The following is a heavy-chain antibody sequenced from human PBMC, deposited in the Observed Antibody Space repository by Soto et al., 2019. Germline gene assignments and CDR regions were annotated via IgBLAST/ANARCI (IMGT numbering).Heavy chain of an antibody. CDR2: IYYSGST. V-gene: IGHV4-61*01. J-gene: IGHJ6*02. D-gene: IGHD6-19*01. CDR3: AKTGWNYYYYGMDV. CDR1: GGSVSSGSYY. Sequence: SETLSLTCTVSGGSVSSGSYYWSWIRQPPGKGLEWIGYIYYSGSTNYNPSLKSRVTISVDTSKNQFSLKLSSVTAADTAVYYCAKTGWNYYYYGMDVWGQGTMVTVSS.